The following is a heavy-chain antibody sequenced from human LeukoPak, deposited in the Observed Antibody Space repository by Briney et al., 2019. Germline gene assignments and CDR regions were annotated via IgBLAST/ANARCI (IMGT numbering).Heavy chain of an antibody. CDR2: ISLTGRT. V-gene: IGHV4-4*02. D-gene: IGHD1-26*01. CDR1: GGSITSTNW. CDR3: TRESGPYCPFGY. J-gene: IGHJ4*02. Sequence: SGTPSLTCGVSGGSITSTNWWSWVRPPPEQGLEWIGEISLTGRTNYNPSLIGRVIMSLDESRNQLSLTLTSVTAADTAMYYCTRESGPYCPFGYWGQGTLVVVPS.